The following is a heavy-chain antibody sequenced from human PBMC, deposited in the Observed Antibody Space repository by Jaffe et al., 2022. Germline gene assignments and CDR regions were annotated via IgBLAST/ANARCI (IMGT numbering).Heavy chain of an antibody. CDR1: GFTFGDYA. V-gene: IGHV3-49*04. CDR2: IRSKAYGGTT. Sequence: EVQLVESGGGLVQPGRSLRLSCTASGFTFGDYAMSWVRQAPGKGLEWVGFIRSKAYGGTTEYAASVKGRFTISRDDSKSIAYLQMNSLKTEDTAVYYCTRDRVVVPAAINYYYYYMDVWGKGTTVTVSS. CDR3: TRDRVVVPAAINYYYYYMDV. D-gene: IGHD2-2*01. J-gene: IGHJ6*03.